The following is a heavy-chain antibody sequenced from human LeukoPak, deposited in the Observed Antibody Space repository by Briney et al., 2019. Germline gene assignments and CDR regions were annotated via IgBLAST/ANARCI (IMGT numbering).Heavy chain of an antibody. CDR2: IYYSGST. J-gene: IGHJ5*02. CDR1: GGSISSYY. Sequence: PSETLSLTCTVSGGSISSYYWSWIRQPPGKGLEWIGYIYYSGSTNYNPSLKSRVTISVGTSKNQFSLKLSSVTAADTAVYYCARVGSGWTSWWFDPWGQGTLVTVSS. CDR3: ARVGSGWTSWWFDP. V-gene: IGHV4-59*01. D-gene: IGHD6-19*01.